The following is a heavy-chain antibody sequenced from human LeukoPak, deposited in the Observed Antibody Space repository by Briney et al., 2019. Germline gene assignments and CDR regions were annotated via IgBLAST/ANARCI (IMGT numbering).Heavy chain of an antibody. CDR2: MNPNSGKT. D-gene: IGHD1-26*01. Sequence: ASVKVSCKASGYTFSSYDINWVRQGTGQGLEWMGWMNPNSGKTDFAQKFQGRVTMTGDTSISTAYMDLSSLRSEDTAVYYCARGPPFRGSQGWFDPWGQGTLVIVSS. CDR1: GYTFSSYD. CDR3: ARGPPFRGSQGWFDP. V-gene: IGHV1-8*01. J-gene: IGHJ5*02.